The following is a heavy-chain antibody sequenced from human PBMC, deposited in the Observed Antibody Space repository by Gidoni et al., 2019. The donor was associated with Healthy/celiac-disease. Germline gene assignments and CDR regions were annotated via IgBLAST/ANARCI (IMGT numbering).Heavy chain of an antibody. CDR1: GFTFSSYA. Sequence: QVQLVESGGGVVQPGRSVRLSCAGAGFTFSSYAMHWVRQAPGKGLEWVAVISYDGSNKYYADSVKGRFTISRDNSKNTLYLQRNSLRAEDTAVYYCARDRGFLEWLLYVGGMDVWGQGTTVTVSS. D-gene: IGHD3-3*01. CDR3: ARDRGFLEWLLYVGGMDV. J-gene: IGHJ6*02. CDR2: ISYDGSNK. V-gene: IGHV3-30*04.